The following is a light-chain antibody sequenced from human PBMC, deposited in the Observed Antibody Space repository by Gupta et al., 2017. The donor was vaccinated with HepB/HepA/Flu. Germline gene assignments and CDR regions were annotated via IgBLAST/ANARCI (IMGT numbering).Light chain of an antibody. CDR3: QQDNNYSIT. CDR2: EAF. V-gene: IGKV1-5*03. J-gene: IGKJ5*01. Sequence: DIQVTQSPSTQSASIGDRVTIHCRASQNINKWLAWYQQKPEKAPRLLVYEAFALKTDLPSRFSDSGSATDFTLTINSLHADDFATYYCQQDNNYSITFGQGTRLEI. CDR1: QNINKW.